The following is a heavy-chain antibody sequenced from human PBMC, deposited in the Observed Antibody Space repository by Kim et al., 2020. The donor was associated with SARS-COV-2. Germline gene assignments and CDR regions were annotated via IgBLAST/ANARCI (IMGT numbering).Heavy chain of an antibody. CDR3: AKNRNGVATCLDY. D-gene: IGHD3-3*01. CDR1: GLPFSSYA. CDR2: TTNGGANT. V-gene: IGHV3-23*01. J-gene: IGHJ4*02. Sequence: GGSLRLSCAASGLPFSSYAMSCVRQAPGKGLEWISATTNGGANTYYADSVRGRFTISRDNSKNMLFLQMNSLRAEDTAVYYCAKNRNGVATCLDYWGQGTLVTVSS.